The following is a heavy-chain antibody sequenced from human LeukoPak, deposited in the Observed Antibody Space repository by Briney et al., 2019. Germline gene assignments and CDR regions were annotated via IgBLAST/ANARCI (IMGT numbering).Heavy chain of an antibody. CDR1: GYTFTSYA. V-gene: IGHV7-4-1*02. Sequence: ASVKVSCKASGYTFTSYAMNWVRQAPGQGLEWMGWINTNTGNPTYAQGFTGRFVFSLDTSVSTAYLQISSLKAEDTAVYYCARDLYGDYPAEYFQHWGQGTLATVSS. D-gene: IGHD4-17*01. CDR2: INTNTGNP. CDR3: ARDLYGDYPAEYFQH. J-gene: IGHJ1*01.